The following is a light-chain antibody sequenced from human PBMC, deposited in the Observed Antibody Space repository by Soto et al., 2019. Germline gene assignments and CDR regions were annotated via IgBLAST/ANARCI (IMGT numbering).Light chain of an antibody. CDR3: QQYGATRYT. Sequence: EIVLTQSPGTLSLSPGEGATLSCRASQSVVSSYLAWYQQKPGQAPRLLIYGASSRATGIPDRFSGSGSGTGCTLTTSRLEPEDCAVYYCQQYGATRYTFGQGTKLEI. V-gene: IGKV3-20*01. CDR2: GAS. J-gene: IGKJ2*01. CDR1: QSVVSSY.